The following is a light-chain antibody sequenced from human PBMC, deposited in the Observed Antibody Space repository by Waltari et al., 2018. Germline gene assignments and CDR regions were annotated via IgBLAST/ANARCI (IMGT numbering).Light chain of an antibody. CDR1: SSNIGADYD. V-gene: IGLV1-40*01. J-gene: IGLJ1*01. CDR3: QSYDSSLSGWRV. CDR2: STT. Sequence: QSVLTQPPSVSGAPGQRVTISCPGGSSNIGADYDVHWYQQLPGTAPKLLIFSTTNRPSGVHYCFSAPKSGYSAFLAITALQPEDEADDYCQSYDSSLSGWRVFGTGNKVTGL.